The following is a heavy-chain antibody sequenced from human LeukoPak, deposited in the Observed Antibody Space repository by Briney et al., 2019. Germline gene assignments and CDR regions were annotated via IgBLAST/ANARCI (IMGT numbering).Heavy chain of an antibody. J-gene: IGHJ4*02. CDR2: IYHGGNT. Sequence: SETLSLTCTVSGHSVSSDYYWTWIRQPPGKGLEWIGSIYHGGNTYYNPSLKSRVTISVDTSKNQFSLKLSSVTAADTAVYYCARADSGYDGYDYWGQGTLVTVSS. D-gene: IGHD5-12*01. CDR3: ARADSGYDGYDY. CDR1: GHSVSSDYY. V-gene: IGHV4-38-2*02.